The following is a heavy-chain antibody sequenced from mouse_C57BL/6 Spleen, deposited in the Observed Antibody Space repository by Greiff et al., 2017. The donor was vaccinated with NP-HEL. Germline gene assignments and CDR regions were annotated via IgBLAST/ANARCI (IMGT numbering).Heavy chain of an antibody. Sequence: QVQLKQPGAELVMPGASVKLSCKASGYTFTSYWMHWVKQRPGQGLEWIGEIDPSDSYTNYNQKFKGKSTLTVDKSSSTAYMQLSSLTSEDSAVYYCARNLDSSGYGYYFDYWGQGTTLTVSS. J-gene: IGHJ2*01. CDR2: IDPSDSYT. CDR3: ARNLDSSGYGYYFDY. CDR1: GYTFTSYW. V-gene: IGHV1-69*01. D-gene: IGHD3-2*02.